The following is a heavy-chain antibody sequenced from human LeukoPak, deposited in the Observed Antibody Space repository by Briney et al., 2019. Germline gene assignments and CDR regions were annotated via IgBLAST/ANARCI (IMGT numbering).Heavy chain of an antibody. CDR1: GFTFRNCA. CDR2: ISYDGSNK. J-gene: IGHJ4*02. D-gene: IGHD1-1*01. Sequence: GGSLRLSCAASGFTFRNCAMHWVRQAPGKGLEWVALISYDGSNKYYADSVKDRFTISRQNFQATVVLQMNSLRPEDTAIYYCARDLALDDYFDSWGQGTLVTVSS. V-gene: IGHV3-30-3*01. CDR3: ARDLALDDYFDS.